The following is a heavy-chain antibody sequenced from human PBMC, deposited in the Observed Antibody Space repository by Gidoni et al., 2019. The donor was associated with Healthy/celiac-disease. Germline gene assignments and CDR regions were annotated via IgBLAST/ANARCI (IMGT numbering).Heavy chain of an antibody. D-gene: IGHD6-13*01. V-gene: IGHV4-59*01. CDR3: ARAGYSSSWWRYYFDY. J-gene: IGHJ4*02. CDR1: GGSISSYY. Sequence: QVQLQESGPGLVKPSETLSLTCNVSGGSISSYYWSWIRQPPGKGLEWIGYIYYSGSTNYNPSLKSRVTISVDTSKNQFSLKLSSVTAADTAVYYCARAGYSSSWWRYYFDYWGQGTLVTVSS. CDR2: IYYSGST.